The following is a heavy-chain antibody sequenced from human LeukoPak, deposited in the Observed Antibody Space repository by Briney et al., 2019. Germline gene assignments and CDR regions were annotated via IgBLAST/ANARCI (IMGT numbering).Heavy chain of an antibody. J-gene: IGHJ4*02. V-gene: IGHV4-39*07. Sequence: KASETLSLTCSVSGDSISLSFYYWGWIRQPPGKALEWIGSVYYSGTTSYNPSLKSRVTISVDMSKNHFSLRLRSVTAADTAMYYCARHAWQWLPFEHWGQGTLVTVSS. CDR1: GDSISLSFYY. D-gene: IGHD6-19*01. CDR2: VYYSGTT. CDR3: ARHAWQWLPFEH.